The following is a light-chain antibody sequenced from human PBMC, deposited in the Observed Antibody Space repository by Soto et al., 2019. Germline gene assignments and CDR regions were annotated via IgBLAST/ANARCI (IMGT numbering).Light chain of an antibody. Sequence: QSALTQPASVSGSPGQSITISCTGTSNDVGAYNLVSWYQQHPGKAPKLIIYEVTKRPSGVSYRFSGSKSDTTASLAISGLQAEDEGIYYCCSYARGSTFVVFGGGTQLTVL. J-gene: IGLJ2*01. CDR1: SNDVGAYNL. V-gene: IGLV2-23*02. CDR3: CSYARGSTFVV. CDR2: EVT.